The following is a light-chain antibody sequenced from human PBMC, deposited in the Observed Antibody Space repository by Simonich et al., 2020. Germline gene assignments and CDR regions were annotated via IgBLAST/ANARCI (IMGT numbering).Light chain of an antibody. J-gene: IGKJ2*01. CDR3: QQYYSTPYT. V-gene: IGKV4-1*01. Sequence: DIVMTQSPDSLAVSLGERATINCKSSPSVLYSSNNKNYLTWYQQKPGQPPKLLIYWASTRGSGVPDRFSGRGSGTEFTLTISSLQAEDVAVYYCQQYYSTPYTFGQGTKLEIK. CDR2: WAS. CDR1: PSVLYSSNNKNY.